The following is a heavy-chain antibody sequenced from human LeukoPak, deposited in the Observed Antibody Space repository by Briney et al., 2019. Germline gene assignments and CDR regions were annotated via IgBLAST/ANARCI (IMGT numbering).Heavy chain of an antibody. Sequence: GGSLRLSCAASGFTVSGLCMSWVRQAPDKGLEWVAFIRYDGSNKYYADSVKGRFSIYRETATKTLYLQLNSLTEDDTGIFYCASADCSGGNCYWGIEYWGQGTPVTVSS. CDR1: GFTVSGLC. D-gene: IGHD2-21*01. J-gene: IGHJ4*02. CDR2: IRYDGSNK. CDR3: ASADCSGGNCYWGIEY. V-gene: IGHV3-30*02.